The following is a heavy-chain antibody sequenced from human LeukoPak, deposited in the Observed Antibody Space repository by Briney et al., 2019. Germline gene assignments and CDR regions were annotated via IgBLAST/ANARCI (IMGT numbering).Heavy chain of an antibody. CDR2: INPHTGGT. Sequence: ASVKVSCKASGYTFTGYYMHWVRQAPGQGLEWMGWINPHTGGTNYAQKFQGRVTMTRDASISTSYMELSRLRSDDTDVYYCARPYCGGGSCHDYFDYWGQGTLVTVSS. D-gene: IGHD2-15*01. CDR3: ARPYCGGGSCHDYFDY. J-gene: IGHJ4*02. CDR1: GYTFTGYY. V-gene: IGHV1-2*02.